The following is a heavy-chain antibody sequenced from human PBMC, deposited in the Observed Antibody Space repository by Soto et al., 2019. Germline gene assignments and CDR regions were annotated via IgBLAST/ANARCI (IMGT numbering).Heavy chain of an antibody. J-gene: IGHJ4*02. V-gene: IGHV3-15*07. Sequence: EVQLVESGGVVVKPGGSLRLSCAASGFTFSNAWMNWVRQAPGKGLEWVGRIKSKTDAGTSDYAAPVKGRFTISRDDLKNTLYLKMNSVKTEVTAGYYCTTRIRRGWTNDYWGQGALVTVSS. CDR2: IKSKTDAGTS. CDR3: TTRIRRGWTNDY. CDR1: GFTFSNAW. D-gene: IGHD6-19*01.